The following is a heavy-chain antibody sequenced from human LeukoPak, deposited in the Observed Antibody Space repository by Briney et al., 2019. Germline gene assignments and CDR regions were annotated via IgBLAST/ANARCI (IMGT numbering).Heavy chain of an antibody. J-gene: IGHJ4*02. CDR1: GFTFSSYG. CDR3: ARDIFTYYYDSSGYPTDV. V-gene: IGHV3-33*01. Sequence: GGSLRLPCAASGFTFSSYGMHWVRQAPGKGLEWVAVIWYDGSNKYYADSVKGRFTISRDNSKNTLYLQMNSLRAEDTAVYYCARDIFTYYYDSSGYPTDVWGQGTLVTVSS. CDR2: IWYDGSNK. D-gene: IGHD3-22*01.